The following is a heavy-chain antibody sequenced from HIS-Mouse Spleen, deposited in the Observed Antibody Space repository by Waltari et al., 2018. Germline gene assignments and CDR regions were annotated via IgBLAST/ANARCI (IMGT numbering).Heavy chain of an antibody. Sequence: QLQLQESGPGLVKPSETLSLTCTVSGGSISSSSYYWGWIRQPPGKGLEWIGSIYYRVSTYDNPAPKSRVTISVDTSKNQFSLKLSSVTAADTAVYYCARESPYSSSWYDWYFDLWGRGTLVTVSS. D-gene: IGHD6-13*01. CDR1: GGSISSSSYY. V-gene: IGHV4-39*07. CDR2: IYYRVST. J-gene: IGHJ2*01. CDR3: ARESPYSSSWYDWYFDL.